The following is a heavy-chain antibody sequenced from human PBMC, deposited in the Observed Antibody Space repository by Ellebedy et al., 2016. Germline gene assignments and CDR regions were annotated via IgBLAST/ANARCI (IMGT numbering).Heavy chain of an antibody. V-gene: IGHV3-33*01. CDR2: IWYDGSKK. D-gene: IGHD3-16*01. J-gene: IGHJ4*02. CDR1: GLTFSSHG. CDR3: ARLRGSYFDS. Sequence: GESLKISCAASGLTFSSHGMHWVRQAPGKGLEWVALIWYDGSKKYYADSVKGRFTISRDNSKNTLYLQMNRLRAEDTAVYYCARLRGSYFDSWGQGTLVTVSS.